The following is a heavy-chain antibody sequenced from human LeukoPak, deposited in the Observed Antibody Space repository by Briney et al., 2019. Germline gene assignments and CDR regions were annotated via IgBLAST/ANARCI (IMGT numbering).Heavy chain of an antibody. CDR3: TRDLMDYDVSTGLHHYYMDV. J-gene: IGHJ6*02. CDR1: AFTFSSYA. CDR2: ISYDGSNK. D-gene: IGHD3-9*01. V-gene: IGHV3-30-3*01. Sequence: GGSLRLSCAASAFTFSSYAMHWVHQAPGKGLEWVAVISYDGSNKYYADSVKGRFTISRDNSKNTLYLQMNTLRVEDTAVYYCTRDLMDYDVSTGLHHYYMDVWGQGTTVTVSS.